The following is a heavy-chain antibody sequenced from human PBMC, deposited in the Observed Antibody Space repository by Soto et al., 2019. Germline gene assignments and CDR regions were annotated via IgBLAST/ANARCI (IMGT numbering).Heavy chain of an antibody. Sequence: SETLSLACSVSGASISSYYYTWIRQTPGKGLEWIGYIYLGGSINYNPSFKSRVIISVDTSKNQFSVKLSSVTAADTAVYYCARTHVPYFFAYWGQGTLVTVSS. CDR1: GASISSYY. V-gene: IGHV4-59*01. CDR3: ARTHVPYFFAY. J-gene: IGHJ4*02. CDR2: IYLGGSI. D-gene: IGHD2-2*01.